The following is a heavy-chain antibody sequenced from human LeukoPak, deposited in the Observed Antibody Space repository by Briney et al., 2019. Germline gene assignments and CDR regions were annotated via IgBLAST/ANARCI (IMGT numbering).Heavy chain of an antibody. CDR3: ARGTYGYYMDV. Sequence: PSETLSLTCAVSGYSITSGYYWGWLRQPPGKGLEWIGSIYRSGSTFYNPSLKSRVTISLDTSKNQFSLKLSSVTAADTAVYFCARGTYGYYMDVWGKGTTVTVSS. V-gene: IGHV4-38-2*01. CDR1: GYSITSGYY. J-gene: IGHJ6*03. CDR2: IYRSGST. D-gene: IGHD4-17*01.